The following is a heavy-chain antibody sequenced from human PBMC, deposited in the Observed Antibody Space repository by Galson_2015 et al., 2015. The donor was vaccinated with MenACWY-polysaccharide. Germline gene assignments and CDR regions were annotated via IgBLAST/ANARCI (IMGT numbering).Heavy chain of an antibody. J-gene: IGHJ6*02. D-gene: IGHD2-21*01. Sequence: SLRLSCAASGFTFSSYAMHWVRQAPGKGLEWVAVISYNGNNIYYADSEEGGFTISRDNFKSTLYLQMNSLRPEDTGVYYCARSYCDRTTCYGMDVWGQGTMVTVSS. CDR2: ISYNGNNI. CDR3: ARSYCDRTTCYGMDV. CDR1: GFTFSSYA. V-gene: IGHV3-30-3*01.